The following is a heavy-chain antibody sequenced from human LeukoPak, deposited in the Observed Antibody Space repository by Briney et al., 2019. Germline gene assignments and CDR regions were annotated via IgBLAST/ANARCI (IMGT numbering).Heavy chain of an antibody. J-gene: IGHJ4*02. D-gene: IGHD1-26*01. CDR1: GVSIGSYF. CDR2: IDNRGST. Sequence: SETLSLTCTVSGVSIGSYFWSWIRQPPGKGLEWIGYIDNRGSTNYNPSLKSRVTISVDTSQNQFSLKLNSVTAADTAVYYCARGGSYTPYWGQGTLVTVSS. V-gene: IGHV4-59*08. CDR3: ARGGSYTPY.